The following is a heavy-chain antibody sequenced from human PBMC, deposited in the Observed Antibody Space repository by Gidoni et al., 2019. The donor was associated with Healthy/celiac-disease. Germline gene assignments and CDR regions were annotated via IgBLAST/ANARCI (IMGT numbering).Heavy chain of an antibody. CDR1: GFTFSSYG. J-gene: IGHJ4*02. Sequence: QVQLVESGGGVVQPGRSLRLSCAASGFTFSSYGMHWVRQAPGKGLEWVTSISYDGSRKYYVDSVKGRFTISRDNSKNTLYLQMNSLRAEDTAVYYCAKDSGDYCFDYWGQGTLVTVSS. CDR3: AKDSGDYCFDY. V-gene: IGHV3-30*18. CDR2: ISYDGSRK. D-gene: IGHD1-26*01.